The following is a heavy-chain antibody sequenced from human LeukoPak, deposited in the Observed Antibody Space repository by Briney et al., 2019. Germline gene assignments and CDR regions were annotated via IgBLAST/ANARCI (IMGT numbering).Heavy chain of an antibody. D-gene: IGHD2-15*01. CDR3: ARCSGGSCYGPPVGY. CDR2: ITAYNGNT. V-gene: IGHV1-18*01. Sequence: ASVKVSCKASGYTFTSYGMSWVRQAPGQGLEWMGWITAYNGNTNYAQNLQGRVSMTTDTSTSTAYMELRSLRSDDTAVYYCARCSGGSCYGPPVGYWGQGTLVTVSS. CDR1: GYTFTSYG. J-gene: IGHJ4*02.